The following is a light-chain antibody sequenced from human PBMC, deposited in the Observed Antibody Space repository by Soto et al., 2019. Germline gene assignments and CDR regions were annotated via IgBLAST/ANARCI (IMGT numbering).Light chain of an antibody. Sequence: DIHRTHAPSTLSSAVGDRVTITFLASQSVSRWLAWYQQKPGKAPKILIYEASSLQSGVPSRFSGSGSGTDFTLTISSLQPEDFATYYCLQDYNYPRTFGQGTKVDIK. CDR3: LQDYNYPRT. V-gene: IGKV1-5*01. CDR2: EAS. J-gene: IGKJ1*01. CDR1: QSVSRW.